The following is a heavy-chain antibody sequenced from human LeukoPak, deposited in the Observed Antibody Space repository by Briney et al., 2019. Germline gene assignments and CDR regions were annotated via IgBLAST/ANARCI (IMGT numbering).Heavy chain of an antibody. Sequence: GGSLRLSCAASGFTFSSYWMHWVRHAPGKGLVWVSRINSDGSSTSYADSVKGRFTISRDNAMNTLYLQMNSLRAEDTAVYYCARDSRRFGELVAYWGQGTLVTVSS. D-gene: IGHD3-10*01. CDR3: ARDSRRFGELVAY. CDR1: GFTFSSYW. V-gene: IGHV3-74*01. J-gene: IGHJ4*02. CDR2: INSDGSST.